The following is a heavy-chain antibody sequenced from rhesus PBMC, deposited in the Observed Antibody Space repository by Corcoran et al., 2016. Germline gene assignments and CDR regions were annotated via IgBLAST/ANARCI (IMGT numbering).Heavy chain of an antibody. V-gene: IGHV4-143*01. J-gene: IGHJ4*01. Sequence: QVQLQESGPGLVKPSETLSLTCTVSGGSISGPYYWRWFRQPPGKGLEWGGASYGNSARTLYKPSLRRRVTSSGDQSKKQCSLNLNSVTAADTAVYSCASNRNSFGYYFDYWGQGVLVTVSS. D-gene: IGHD1-1*01. CDR3: ASNRNSFGYYFDY. CDR2: SYGNSART. CDR1: GGSISGPYY.